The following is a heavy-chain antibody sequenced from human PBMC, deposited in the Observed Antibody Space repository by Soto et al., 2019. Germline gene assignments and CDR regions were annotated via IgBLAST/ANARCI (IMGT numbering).Heavy chain of an antibody. V-gene: IGHV4-39*01. Sequence: SSETLSLTCTVAGGSSGSSSYYWGWIRQPPGKGLEWIGSIYYSGSTYYNPSLKSRVTISVDTSKNQFSLKLSSVTAADTAVYYCARRDSSGWSNWFDPWGQGTLVTVSS. J-gene: IGHJ5*02. CDR2: IYYSGST. CDR1: GGSSGSSSYY. D-gene: IGHD6-19*01. CDR3: ARRDSSGWSNWFDP.